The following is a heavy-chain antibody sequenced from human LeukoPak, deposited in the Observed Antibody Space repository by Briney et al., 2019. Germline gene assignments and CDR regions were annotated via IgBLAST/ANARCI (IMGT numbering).Heavy chain of an antibody. V-gene: IGHV3-23*01. CDR2: IGGSGGST. Sequence: HAGGSLRLSCAASGFTFSSYAMSWVRQAPGKGLEWVSAIGGSGGSTCYADSVKGRFTISRDNSKNTLYLQMNSLRAEDTAVYYCARGATFGGTQGAYYYYGMDVWGQGTTVTVSS. CDR3: ARGATFGGTQGAYYYYGMDV. D-gene: IGHD3-16*01. J-gene: IGHJ6*02. CDR1: GFTFSSYA.